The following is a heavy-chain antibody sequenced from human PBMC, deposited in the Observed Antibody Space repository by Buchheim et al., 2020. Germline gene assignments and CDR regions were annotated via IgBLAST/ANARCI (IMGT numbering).Heavy chain of an antibody. CDR1: GFIFSSYS. CDR2: ISSSSSTI. Sequence: EVQLVESGGGLVQPGGSLRLSCAASGFIFSSYSMNWVRQAPGKGLEWVSYISSSSSTIYYADSVKGRITISRDKAKNSTCLQMNSLRAEDTAVYYCARDSLGATGWDYFDYWGQGTL. J-gene: IGHJ4*02. D-gene: IGHD1-26*01. V-gene: IGHV3-48*01. CDR3: ARDSLGATGWDYFDY.